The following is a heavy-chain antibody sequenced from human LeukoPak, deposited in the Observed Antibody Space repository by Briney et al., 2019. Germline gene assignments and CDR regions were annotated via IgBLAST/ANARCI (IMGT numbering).Heavy chain of an antibody. CDR2: INPSGGST. CDR3: ARALEGGGFDY. J-gene: IGHJ4*02. CDR1: GYTFTNYY. D-gene: IGHD3-16*01. V-gene: IGHV1-46*01. Sequence: ASVKVSCKASGYTFTNYYIHWVRQAPGQGLEWMGIINPSGGSTSYAQKFQGRVTLTRDTSTSTVYMELSSLRSEDTAVYYCARALEGGGFDYWGQGTLVTVSS.